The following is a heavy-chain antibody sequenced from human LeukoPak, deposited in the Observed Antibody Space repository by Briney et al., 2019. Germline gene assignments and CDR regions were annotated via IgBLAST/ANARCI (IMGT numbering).Heavy chain of an antibody. CDR1: GFTFDSYG. CDR3: ARDKASSGWLLDY. J-gene: IGHJ4*02. CDR2: IQYNGTNK. D-gene: IGHD6-19*01. V-gene: IGHV3-30*02. Sequence: GGSLRLSCAASGFTFDSYGMHWVRQAPGKGLEWVAFIQYNGTNKYYADSVKGRFTISRDNAKNSLYLQMNSLRAEDTAVYYCARDKASSGWLLDYWGQGTLVTVSS.